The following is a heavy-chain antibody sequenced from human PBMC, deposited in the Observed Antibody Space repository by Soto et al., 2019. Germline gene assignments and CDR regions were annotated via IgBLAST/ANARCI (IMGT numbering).Heavy chain of an antibody. CDR1: GFTFSSYA. CDR2: IWYDGSEM. J-gene: IGHJ6*02. V-gene: IGHV3-33*08. D-gene: IGHD3-10*01. CDR3: ARWGDRKRLDV. Sequence: QVQLVESGGGVVQPGRSLRLSCAASGFTFSSYAMHWVRQAPGKGLEWVAVIWYDGSEMYYADSVKGRFSISRDNSKNTLLLQMSSLRVEDTAVYYCARWGDRKRLDVWGQGTTVTVSS.